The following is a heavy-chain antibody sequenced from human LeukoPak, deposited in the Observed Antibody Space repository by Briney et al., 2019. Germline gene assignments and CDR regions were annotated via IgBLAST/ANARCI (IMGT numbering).Heavy chain of an antibody. D-gene: IGHD3-16*01. Sequence: QPGRSLRLSCAASGFTFSTYAMHWFRQAPGKGLEWVAVMSYDGGTKYYADSVKGRFTISRDNSKNTLYLQLNSLRAEDTAVYYCMRGGTDDYWGQGTLVTVSS. J-gene: IGHJ4*02. CDR3: MRGGTDDY. V-gene: IGHV3-30*01. CDR1: GFTFSTYA. CDR2: MSYDGGTK.